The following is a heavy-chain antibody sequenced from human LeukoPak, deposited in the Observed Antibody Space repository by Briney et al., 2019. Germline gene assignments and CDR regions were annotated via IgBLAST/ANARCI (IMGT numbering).Heavy chain of an antibody. CDR3: ATTPRGGSYYFDY. D-gene: IGHD1-26*01. CDR1: GYTFTTYG. CDR2: FDPEDGET. Sequence: ASVKVSCKASGYTFTTYGITWVRQAPGQGLEWMGGFDPEDGETIYAQKSQGRVTMTEDTSTDTAYMELSSLRSEDTAVYYCATTPRGGSYYFDYWGQGTLVTVSS. V-gene: IGHV1-24*01. J-gene: IGHJ4*02.